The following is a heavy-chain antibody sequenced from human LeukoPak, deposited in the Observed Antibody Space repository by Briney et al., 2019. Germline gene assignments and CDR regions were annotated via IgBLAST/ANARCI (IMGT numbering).Heavy chain of an antibody. CDR1: GNYW. Sequence: TGGSLRLSCAASGNYWMHWVRQAPGKGLVWVSHINSDGSWTSYADSVKGRFTISRDNAKNSLYLQMDSLRAEDTAVYYCARHIPFDCWGQGTLVTVSS. J-gene: IGHJ4*02. CDR2: INSDGSWT. V-gene: IGHV3-74*01. CDR3: ARHIPFDC. D-gene: IGHD2-21*01.